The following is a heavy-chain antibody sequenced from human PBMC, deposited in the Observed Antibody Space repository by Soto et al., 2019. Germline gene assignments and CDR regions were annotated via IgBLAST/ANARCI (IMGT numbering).Heavy chain of an antibody. D-gene: IGHD6-19*01. Sequence: ASVKVSCKASGGPFSNDIITWVRQAPGQGLEWMGWISAYNDNTNYAQKLQGRVTMTTDTSTSTAYMEVRSLRSDDTAVYYCARDLGYSSGWYYFDFWGQGTLVTVSS. J-gene: IGHJ4*02. CDR1: GGPFSNDI. V-gene: IGHV1-18*01. CDR3: ARDLGYSSGWYYFDF. CDR2: ISAYNDNT.